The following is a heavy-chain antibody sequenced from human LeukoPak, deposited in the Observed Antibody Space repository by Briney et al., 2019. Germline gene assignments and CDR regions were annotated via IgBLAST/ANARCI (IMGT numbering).Heavy chain of an antibody. CDR3: ANGCSSTSCYDFDY. Sequence: GGSLRLSCTASGFTFGDYAMSWVRQAPGKGLEWVGFIRSKTHGGTTEFAAPVKGRFSISRDDSKGIAYLQMNSLKTEDTAVYYCANGCSSTSCYDFDYWGQGTLVTVSS. J-gene: IGHJ4*02. V-gene: IGHV3-49*04. D-gene: IGHD2-2*01. CDR1: GFTFGDYA. CDR2: IRSKTHGGTT.